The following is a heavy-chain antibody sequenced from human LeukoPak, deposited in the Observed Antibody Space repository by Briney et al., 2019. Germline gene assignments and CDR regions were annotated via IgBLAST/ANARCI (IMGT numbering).Heavy chain of an antibody. CDR3: ARDLQAAVLVTAIIH. Sequence: GGSLRLSCAASGFTVSSNYMSWVRQAPGKGLEWVSVIYSGGSTYYADSVKGRFTISRDNSKNTLYLQINSLRAEDTAVYFCARDLQAAVLVTAIIHWGPGTLVTVSS. J-gene: IGHJ4*02. D-gene: IGHD2-21*02. CDR2: IYSGGST. V-gene: IGHV3-53*01. CDR1: GFTVSSNY.